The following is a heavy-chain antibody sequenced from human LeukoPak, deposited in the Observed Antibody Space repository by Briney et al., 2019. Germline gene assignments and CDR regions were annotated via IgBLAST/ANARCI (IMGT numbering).Heavy chain of an antibody. J-gene: IGHJ5*02. CDR2: IYYSGST. D-gene: IGHD2-8*01. Sequence: PSETLSLTCTVSGGSISSSSYYWGWIRQPPGKGLEWIGSIYYSGSTYYNPSLKSRVTISIDMSKNQISLKLTSVTAADTAVYYCARVPGVANWFDPWGQGTLVTVSS. CDR3: ARVPGVANWFDP. V-gene: IGHV4-39*07. CDR1: GGSISSSSYY.